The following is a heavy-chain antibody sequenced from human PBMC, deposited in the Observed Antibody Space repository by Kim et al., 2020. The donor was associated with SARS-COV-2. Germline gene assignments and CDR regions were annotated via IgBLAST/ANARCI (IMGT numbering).Heavy chain of an antibody. J-gene: IGHJ4*02. Sequence: YAAPVKGRFHSSRDDSKNTLYLQMNSLTTEDTAVYYCTTDLTVWGSYLDYWGQGTLVTVSS. CDR3: TTDLTVWGSYLDY. V-gene: IGHV3-15*01. D-gene: IGHD3-16*02.